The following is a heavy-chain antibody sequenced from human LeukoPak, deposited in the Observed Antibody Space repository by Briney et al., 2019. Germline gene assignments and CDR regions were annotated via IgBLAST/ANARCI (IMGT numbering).Heavy chain of an antibody. J-gene: IGHJ6*02. CDR1: GFTFSSYD. D-gene: IGHD2-2*01. V-gene: IGHV3-13*01. CDR2: IGTAGDT. CDR3: AKANYQLLAPNHPYGLDV. Sequence: GGSLRLSCAASGFTFSSYDMHWVRQATGKGLEWVSAIGTAGDTYYPGSVKGRFTISRDNAKNSLYLQMNSLRVEDTALYYCAKANYQLLAPNHPYGLDVWGQGTTVTVSS.